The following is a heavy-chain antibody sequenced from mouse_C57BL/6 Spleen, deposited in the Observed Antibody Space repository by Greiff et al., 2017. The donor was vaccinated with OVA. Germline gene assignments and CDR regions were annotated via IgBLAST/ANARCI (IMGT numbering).Heavy chain of an antibody. CDR3: TRHYGSSYVGAMDY. D-gene: IGHD1-1*01. CDR2: IDPETGGT. J-gene: IGHJ4*01. CDR1: GYTFTDYE. Sequence: QVQLQQSGAELVRPGASVTLSCKASGYTFTDYEMHWVKQTPVHGLEWIGAIDPETGGTAYNQKFKGKAILTADKSSSTAYMELRSLTSEDSAVYYCTRHYGSSYVGAMDYWGQGTSVTVSS. V-gene: IGHV1-15*01.